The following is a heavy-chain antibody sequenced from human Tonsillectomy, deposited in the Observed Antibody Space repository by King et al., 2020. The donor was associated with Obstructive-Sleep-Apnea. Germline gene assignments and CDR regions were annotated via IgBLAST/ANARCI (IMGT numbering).Heavy chain of an antibody. CDR1: GGSISSGGYS. J-gene: IGHJ4*02. CDR2: IYYSGST. CDR3: ASLYCSSTSCPYYFDY. Sequence: LQLQESGPGLVKPSQTLSLTCAVSGGSISSGGYSWSWIRQPPGKGLEWIGDIYYSGSTYYNPSLRSRVTMSVDTSKNQFSLRLSSVTAADTAVYYCASLYCSSTSCPYYFDYWGQGTLVTVSS. V-gene: IGHV4-30-4*07. D-gene: IGHD2-2*01.